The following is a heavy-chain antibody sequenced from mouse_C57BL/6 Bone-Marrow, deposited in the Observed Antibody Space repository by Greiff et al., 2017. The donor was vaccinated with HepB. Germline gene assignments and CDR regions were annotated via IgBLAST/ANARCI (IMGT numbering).Heavy chain of an antibody. V-gene: IGHV1-50*01. CDR2: IDPSDSYT. Sequence: QVQLQQPGAELVKPGASVKLSCKASGYTFTSYWMQWVKQRPGQGLEWIGEIDPSDSYTNYNQKFKGKATLTVATSSSTAYMQLSSLTSEDSAVYYCARRDYWGQGTTLTVSS. J-gene: IGHJ2*01. CDR3: ARRDY. CDR1: GYTFTSYW.